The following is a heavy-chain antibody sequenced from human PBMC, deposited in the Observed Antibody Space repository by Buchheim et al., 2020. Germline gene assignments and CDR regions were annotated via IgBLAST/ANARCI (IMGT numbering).Heavy chain of an antibody. D-gene: IGHD5-24*01. CDR1: GDSISSGDYH. J-gene: IGHJ4*02. CDR3: ARDRREGSNLLFDY. V-gene: IGHV4-31*03. Sequence: QVQLQESGPGLVKPSQTLSLTCTVSGDSISSGDYHWSWIRQHPGKGLEWIGYIYYSGSTYYNPSLKIRVTISVDKSKNQFSLKLSSVTAADTAVYYCARDRREGSNLLFDYWGQGTL. CDR2: IYYSGST.